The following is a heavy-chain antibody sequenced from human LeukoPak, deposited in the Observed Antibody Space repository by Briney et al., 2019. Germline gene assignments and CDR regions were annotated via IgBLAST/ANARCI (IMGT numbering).Heavy chain of an antibody. CDR3: AKDSRAVAGTGTYFDY. J-gene: IGHJ4*02. V-gene: IGHV3-30*02. CDR1: GFTFSSYG. CDR2: IRFDGSNK. D-gene: IGHD6-19*01. Sequence: PGGSLRLSCAASGFTFSSYGMHWVRQAPGKGLEWVAFIRFDGSNKYYADSVKGRFTISRDNSKNTLHLQMNSLRAEDTAVYYCAKDSRAVAGTGTYFDYWGQGTLVTVSS.